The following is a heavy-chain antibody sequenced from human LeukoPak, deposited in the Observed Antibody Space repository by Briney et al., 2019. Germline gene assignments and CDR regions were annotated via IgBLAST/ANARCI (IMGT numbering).Heavy chain of an antibody. CDR2: ISAYNGNT. V-gene: IGHV1-18*04. Sequence: ASVKVSCKASGYTFTGYYMHWVRQASGQGLEWMGWISAYNGNTNYAQKLQGRVTMTTDTSTSTAYMELRSLRSDDTAVYYCARDPPPRYYDSSGYYSDYWGQGTLVTVSS. J-gene: IGHJ4*02. CDR1: GYTFTGYY. CDR3: ARDPPPRYYDSSGYYSDY. D-gene: IGHD3-22*01.